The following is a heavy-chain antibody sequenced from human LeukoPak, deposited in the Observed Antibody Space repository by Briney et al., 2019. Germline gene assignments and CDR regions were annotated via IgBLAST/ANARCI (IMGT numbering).Heavy chain of an antibody. CDR1: GGSFSGYY. Sequence: SETLSLTCAVYGGSFSGYYWSWIRQPPGKGLEWIGEINHSGSTNYNPSLKSRVTISVDTSKNQFSLKLSSVTAADTAVYYCARKAVPAAQTMGYWGQGTLVTVSS. V-gene: IGHV4-34*01. J-gene: IGHJ4*02. CDR3: ARKAVPAAQTMGY. D-gene: IGHD2-2*01. CDR2: INHSGST.